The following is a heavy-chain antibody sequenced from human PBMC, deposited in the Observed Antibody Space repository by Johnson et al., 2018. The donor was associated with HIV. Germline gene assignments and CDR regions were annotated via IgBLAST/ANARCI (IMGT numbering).Heavy chain of an antibody. Sequence: QVQLVESGGGTVKPRGSLRLSCAASGFPFSGHNMGWIRQAPGKGLEFVSYISSSGSSTYYVDSVKGRFTISRDNAKNSLYLEMNNLRAEDTAGYYCARDATPWGGDYVGYAFDLWGQGTLITVSS. CDR3: ARDATPWGGDYVGYAFDL. D-gene: IGHD4-17*01. CDR2: ISSSGSST. V-gene: IGHV3-11*04. CDR1: GFPFSGHN. J-gene: IGHJ3*01.